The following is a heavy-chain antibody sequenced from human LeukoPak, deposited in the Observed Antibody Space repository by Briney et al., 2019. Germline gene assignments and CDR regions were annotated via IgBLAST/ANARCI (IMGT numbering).Heavy chain of an antibody. Sequence: SETLSLTCTVFGGSISTNYWSWIRQPPGKGLEWIGYIYYSGRTNYNPSLKSRVTISIDTSKNQFSLKLSSVTAADTAVYYCARTPSSHDYGGNTPLDYWGQGTLVTVSS. D-gene: IGHD4-23*01. CDR2: IYYSGRT. CDR3: ARTPSSHDYGGNTPLDY. J-gene: IGHJ4*02. V-gene: IGHV4-59*01. CDR1: GGSISTNY.